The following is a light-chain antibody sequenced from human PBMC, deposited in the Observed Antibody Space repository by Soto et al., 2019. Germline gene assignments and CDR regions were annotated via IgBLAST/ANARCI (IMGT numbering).Light chain of an antibody. Sequence: ENVLTQSPTTLSLSPGEKATLSRRASQSVSSYLAWYHQKPGQAPRLLIYGASTRATGLPARFSGSGSGTDFTLTITSLEPEDFAAYYCQQRINWPRTFGQGTKVDI. CDR3: QQRINWPRT. CDR2: GAS. V-gene: IGKV3-11*01. J-gene: IGKJ1*01. CDR1: QSVSSY.